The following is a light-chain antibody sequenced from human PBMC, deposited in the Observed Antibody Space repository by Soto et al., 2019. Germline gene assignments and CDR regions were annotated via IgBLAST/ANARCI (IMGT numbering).Light chain of an antibody. J-gene: IGKJ3*01. CDR1: QSVNSNY. CDR3: QQYGSSPFT. CDR2: GAS. V-gene: IGKV3-20*01. Sequence: EIVLTQSPGTLSLSPGERATLSCRASQSVNSNYLAWFQQQPGQAPRLLIFGASNRATGIPVRFSGSGSGTDFTLTISRLEAEDFAVYYCQQYGSSPFTFGPGTKVDIK.